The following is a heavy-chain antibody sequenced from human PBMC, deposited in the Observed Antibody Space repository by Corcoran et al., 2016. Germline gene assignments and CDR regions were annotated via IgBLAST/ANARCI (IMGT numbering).Heavy chain of an antibody. Sequence: QVQLVQSGAEVKKPGSSVKVSCKASGGTFSSYAISWVRQAPGQGLEWMGGIIPIFGTANYAQKFQGRVTITADKSTSTAYMELSSLRSEDTAVYYLASGEGRRGYSGYDYYYYYGMDVWGQGTTVTVSS. J-gene: IGHJ6*02. CDR3: ASGEGRRGYSGYDYYYYYGMDV. CDR1: GGTFSSYA. CDR2: IIPIFGTA. D-gene: IGHD5-12*01. V-gene: IGHV1-69*06.